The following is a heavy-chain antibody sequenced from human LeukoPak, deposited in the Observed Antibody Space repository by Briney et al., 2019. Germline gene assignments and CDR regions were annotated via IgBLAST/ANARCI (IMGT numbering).Heavy chain of an antibody. Sequence: ASVKVSCKASGYTLTSYYMHWVRQAPGQGLEWVGIINPSGGSTNYAQKFQGRVTMTRDTSTSTVYMELSRLRSDDTAVYYCARGQMVRGVMVCNWFDPWGQGTLVTVSS. J-gene: IGHJ5*02. CDR2: INPSGGST. CDR3: ARGQMVRGVMVCNWFDP. D-gene: IGHD3-10*01. CDR1: GYTLTSYY. V-gene: IGHV1-46*01.